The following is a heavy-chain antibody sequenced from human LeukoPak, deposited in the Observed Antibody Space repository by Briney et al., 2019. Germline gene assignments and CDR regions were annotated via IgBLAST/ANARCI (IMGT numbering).Heavy chain of an antibody. J-gene: IGHJ4*02. Sequence: GGSLRLSCAAFGFTFSSYGMHWVRQAPGKGLEWVAIISNDGSNKYYADSVKGRFTISRDNSKNTLYLQMDSLRAEDTAVYYCAKDRYDSSGYLFDYWGQGTLVTVSS. CDR1: GFTFSSYG. CDR2: ISNDGSNK. V-gene: IGHV3-30*18. CDR3: AKDRYDSSGYLFDY. D-gene: IGHD3-22*01.